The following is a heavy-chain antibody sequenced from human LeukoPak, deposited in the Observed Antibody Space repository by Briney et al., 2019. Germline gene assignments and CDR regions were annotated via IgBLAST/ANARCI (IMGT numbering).Heavy chain of an antibody. CDR1: GGSFSGYY. Sequence: SETLSLTCAVYGGSFSGYYWSWIRQPPGKGLEWIGEINHSGSTNYNPSLKSRVTISVDTSKNQFSPKLRSVTAADTAVYYCARGRGYNSFDYWGQGTLATVSS. CDR2: INHSGST. CDR3: ARGRGYNSFDY. D-gene: IGHD5-24*01. V-gene: IGHV4-34*01. J-gene: IGHJ4*02.